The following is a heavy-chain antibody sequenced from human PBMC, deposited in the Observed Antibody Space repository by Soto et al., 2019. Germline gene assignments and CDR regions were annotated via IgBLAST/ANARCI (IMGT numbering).Heavy chain of an antibody. CDR1: GFTFSSYG. D-gene: IGHD6-13*01. V-gene: IGHV3-33*01. Sequence: GGSLRLSCAASGFTFSSYGMHWVRQAPGKGLEWVAVIWYDGSNKYYADSVKGRFTISRDNSKNTLYLQMNSLRAEDTAVYYCARPLRAAGREGWYYYYYGMDVWGQGTTVTVSS. J-gene: IGHJ6*02. CDR3: ARPLRAAGREGWYYYYYGMDV. CDR2: IWYDGSNK.